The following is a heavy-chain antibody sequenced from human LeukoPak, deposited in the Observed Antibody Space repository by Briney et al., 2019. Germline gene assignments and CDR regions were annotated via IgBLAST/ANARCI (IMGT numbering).Heavy chain of an antibody. D-gene: IGHD6-19*01. CDR1: GGTFSSYA. Sequence: SVKVSCKASGGTFSSYAISWVRQAPGQGLEWMGRIIPILGIANYAQKFQGRVTITADKSTSTAYMELRSLRSDDTAVYYCARGSGYSSGWPHHDWGQGTLVTVSS. CDR2: IIPILGIA. J-gene: IGHJ4*02. V-gene: IGHV1-69*04. CDR3: ARGSGYSSGWPHHD.